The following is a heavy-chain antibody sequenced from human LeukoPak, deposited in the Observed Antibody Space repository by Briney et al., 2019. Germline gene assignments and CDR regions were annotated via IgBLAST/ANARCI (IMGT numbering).Heavy chain of an antibody. CDR1: GFTFSSYA. Sequence: GGSLRLSCAASGFTFSSYAMHWVRQAPGKGLEWVAVISYDGSNKYYADSVKGRFTISRDNSKNTLYLQMNSLRAEDTAVYYCARDFAGYCSGGSCSQNGDYWGQGTLVTVSS. V-gene: IGHV3-30-3*01. D-gene: IGHD2-15*01. CDR2: ISYDGSNK. J-gene: IGHJ4*02. CDR3: ARDFAGYCSGGSCSQNGDY.